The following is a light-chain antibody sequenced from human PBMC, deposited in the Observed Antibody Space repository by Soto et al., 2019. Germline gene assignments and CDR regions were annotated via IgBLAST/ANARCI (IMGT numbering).Light chain of an antibody. CDR3: CSYAGSYTVV. J-gene: IGLJ2*01. V-gene: IGLV2-11*01. CDR1: SSDVGAYNF. Sequence: QSVLTQPRSVSGSPGQSVTISCTGTSSDVGAYNFVSWYQQHPGKAPKLMIYDVSKRPSGVPDRFSGSKSGNTASLTISGLQTEDEADYYCCSYAGSYTVVFGGGPQLTVL. CDR2: DVS.